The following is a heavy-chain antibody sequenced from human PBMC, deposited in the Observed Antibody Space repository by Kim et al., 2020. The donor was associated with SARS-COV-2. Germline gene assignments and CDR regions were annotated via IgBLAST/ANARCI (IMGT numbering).Heavy chain of an antibody. Sequence: ASVKVSCKASGYTFTSYGISWVRQAPGQGLEWMGWISAYNGNTNYAQKLQGRVTKTTNTSTSTAYMELRSLRSDDTAVYYCARAERRITFFGVVTAFAYWGKGTLVTFSS. CDR1: GYTFTSYG. D-gene: IGHD3-3*01. J-gene: IGHJ4*02. CDR2: ISAYNGNT. CDR3: ARAERRITFFGVVTAFAY. V-gene: IGHV1-18*01.